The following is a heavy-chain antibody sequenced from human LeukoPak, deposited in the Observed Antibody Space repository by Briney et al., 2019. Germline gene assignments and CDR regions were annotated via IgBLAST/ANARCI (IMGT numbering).Heavy chain of an antibody. CDR1: GYTFTSYG. D-gene: IGHD2-2*01. V-gene: IGHV1-18*04. Sequence: ASVKVSCKASGYTFTSYGISWVRQAPGQGLEWMGWISAYNGNTNYAQKLQGRVTITTDTSTSTAYMELRSLRSDDTAVYYCARAFGVVVPAAISGWFDPWGQGTLVTVSS. J-gene: IGHJ5*02. CDR3: ARAFGVVVPAAISGWFDP. CDR2: ISAYNGNT.